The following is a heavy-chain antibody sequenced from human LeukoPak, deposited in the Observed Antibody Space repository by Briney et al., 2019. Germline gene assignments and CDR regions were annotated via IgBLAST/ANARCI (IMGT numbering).Heavy chain of an antibody. CDR2: VIPTLGIA. D-gene: IGHD3-22*01. CDR1: GGAFSSYA. J-gene: IGHJ4*02. Sequence: GASVKVSCKASGGAFSSYAINWVRQAPGQGLEWMGRVIPTLGIANYAQKFQGRVTITADKSTSTAYMDLSSLRSEDTAMYYCARGPYYDRNIGLPLWGQGTLVTVSS. V-gene: IGHV1-69*04. CDR3: ARGPYYDRNIGLPL.